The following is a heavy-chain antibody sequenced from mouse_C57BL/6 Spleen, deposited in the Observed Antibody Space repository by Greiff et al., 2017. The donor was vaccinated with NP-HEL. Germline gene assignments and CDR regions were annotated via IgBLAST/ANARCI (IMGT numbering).Heavy chain of an antibody. Sequence: QVQLQQPGAELVKPGASVKLSCKASGYTFTSYWMHWVKQRPGRGLEWIGRIDPNSGGTKYNEKFKSKATLTVDKPSSTAYMQLSSLTSEDSAVYYGAVYYSSSYQYYLDYWGQGTTLTVSS. CDR2: IDPNSGGT. CDR1: GYTFTSYW. CDR3: AVYYSSSYQYYLDY. J-gene: IGHJ2*01. V-gene: IGHV1-72*01. D-gene: IGHD1-1*01.